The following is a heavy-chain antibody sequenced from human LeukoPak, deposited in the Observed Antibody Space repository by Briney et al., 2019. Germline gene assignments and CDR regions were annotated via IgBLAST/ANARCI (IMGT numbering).Heavy chain of an antibody. Sequence: GGSLRLSCAASGFTFSEAWMNWVRQAPGKGLEWVGRIKSKADGGATDCPAPVKGRFTVSRDDSTNTLYLQMDSLETEDTAVYYCTTDGPFVATEGVDYWGQGTLVTVSS. CDR1: GFTFSEAW. CDR3: TTDGPFVATEGVDY. CDR2: IKSKADGGAT. V-gene: IGHV3-15*01. D-gene: IGHD5-12*01. J-gene: IGHJ4*02.